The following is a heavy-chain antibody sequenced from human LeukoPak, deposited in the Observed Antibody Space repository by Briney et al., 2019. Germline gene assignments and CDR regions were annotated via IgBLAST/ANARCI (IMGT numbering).Heavy chain of an antibody. D-gene: IGHD2-2*02. V-gene: IGHV4-34*01. Sequence: PSETLSLTCAVYGGSFSGYYWSWIRQPPGKGLEWIGEINHSGSTNYNPSLKSRITISVDTSKNQFSLKLSSVTAADTAVYYCARRLGYCSSTGCYTSYYYYYYMDVWGKGTTVTVSS. CDR2: INHSGST. CDR3: ARRLGYCSSTGCYTSYYYYYYMDV. CDR1: GGSFSGYY. J-gene: IGHJ6*03.